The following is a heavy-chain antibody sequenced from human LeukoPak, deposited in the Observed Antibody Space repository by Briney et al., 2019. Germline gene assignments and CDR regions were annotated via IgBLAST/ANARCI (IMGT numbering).Heavy chain of an antibody. D-gene: IGHD6-13*01. V-gene: IGHV4-4*07. Sequence: SETLSLTCTVSGGSMTNYYWRWIRQPAGRGLEWVGRIFNRGSTTYNTSLKSRVTMSLDTSKNKLTLRLTSVTAADTAVYFCARNHISAAGNLRRNPDGERNWFDPYGQGTRATVTA. CDR3: ARNHISAAGNLRRNPDGERNWFDP. J-gene: IGHJ5*02. CDR1: GGSMTNYY. CDR2: IFNRGST.